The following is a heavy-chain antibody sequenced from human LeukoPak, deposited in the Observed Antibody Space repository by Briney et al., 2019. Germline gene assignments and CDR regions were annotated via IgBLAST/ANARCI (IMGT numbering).Heavy chain of an antibody. CDR3: ARDNIVVVPAARQYYFDY. D-gene: IGHD2-2*01. CDR1: GFTFSSYN. V-gene: IGHV3-21*04. Sequence: GGSLRLSCAASGFTFSSYNMNWVRQAPGKGLEWVSSISSGSGYIYYADSVKGRFTISRDNAKNSLYLQMNSLRAEDTAVYYCARDNIVVVPAARQYYFDYWGQGTLVTVSS. J-gene: IGHJ4*02. CDR2: ISSGSGYI.